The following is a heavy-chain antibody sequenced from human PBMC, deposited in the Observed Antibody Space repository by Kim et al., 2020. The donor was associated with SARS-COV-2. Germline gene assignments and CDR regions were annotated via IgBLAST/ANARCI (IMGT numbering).Heavy chain of an antibody. CDR1: GGSISSSSYY. Sequence: SETLSLTCTVSGGSISSSSYYWGWIRQPPGKGLEWIGSIYYSGSTYYNPSLKSRVTISVDTSKNQFSLKLSSVTAADTAVYYCASSHDYSNSIFDYWGQGTLVTVSS. J-gene: IGHJ4*02. D-gene: IGHD4-4*01. CDR3: ASSHDYSNSIFDY. CDR2: IYYSGST. V-gene: IGHV4-39*01.